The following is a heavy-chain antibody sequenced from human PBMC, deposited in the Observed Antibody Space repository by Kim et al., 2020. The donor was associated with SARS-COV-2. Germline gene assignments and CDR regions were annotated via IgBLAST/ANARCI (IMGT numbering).Heavy chain of an antibody. J-gene: IGHJ6*03. CDR3: ARGSVPAAVFYYYYMDV. V-gene: IGHV1-69*04. CDR1: GGTFSSYA. CDR2: IIPILGIA. Sequence: SVKVSCKASGGTFSSYAISWVRQAPGQGLEWMGRIIPILGIANYAQKFQGRVTITADKSTSTAYMELSSLRSEDTAVYYCARGSVPAAVFYYYYMDVWGKGTTVTVSS. D-gene: IGHD2-2*01.